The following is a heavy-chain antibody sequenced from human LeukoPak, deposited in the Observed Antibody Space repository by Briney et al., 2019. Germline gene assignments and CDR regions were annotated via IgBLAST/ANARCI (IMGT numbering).Heavy chain of an antibody. D-gene: IGHD4-23*01. Sequence: GASVKVSCKTSGYTFTGYFIHWVRQAPGQGFEWMGWINPNSGVTSYAQKFQGRVTMTRDTSISTAYMELSRLRSDDTAVYYCAILAYAVVSHWGQGTLVTVSS. J-gene: IGHJ4*02. CDR2: INPNSGVT. CDR1: GYTFTGYF. CDR3: AILAYAVVSH. V-gene: IGHV1-2*02.